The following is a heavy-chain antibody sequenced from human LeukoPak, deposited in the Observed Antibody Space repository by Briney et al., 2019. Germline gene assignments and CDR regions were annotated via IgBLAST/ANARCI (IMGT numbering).Heavy chain of an antibody. D-gene: IGHD2-2*01. CDR3: AKGPLRGTAAAIDY. CDR2: ISYDGRNK. Sequence: GGSLRLSCAASGFTFNNYGMHWVRQAPGKGLEWVAVISYDGRNKHYPDSVKGRFTISRDISTDTLWLQMDSLRTEDTAVYYCAKGPLRGTAAAIDYWGQGTLVTVS. J-gene: IGHJ4*02. CDR1: GFTFNNYG. V-gene: IGHV3-30*18.